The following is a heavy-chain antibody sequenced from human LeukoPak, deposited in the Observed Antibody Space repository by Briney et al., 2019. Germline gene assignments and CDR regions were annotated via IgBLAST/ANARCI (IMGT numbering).Heavy chain of an antibody. Sequence: ASVKVSCKASGYTFTSYDINWVRQATGQGLEWMGWMNPNSGNTGYAQKFQGRVTITRNTSISTAYMELSSLRSEDTAVYYCAREGYYYDSGSYYSPYYYYYMDVWGKGTTVTISS. CDR1: GYTFTSYD. CDR3: AREGYYYDSGSYYSPYYYYYMDV. D-gene: IGHD3-10*01. V-gene: IGHV1-8*03. CDR2: MNPNSGNT. J-gene: IGHJ6*03.